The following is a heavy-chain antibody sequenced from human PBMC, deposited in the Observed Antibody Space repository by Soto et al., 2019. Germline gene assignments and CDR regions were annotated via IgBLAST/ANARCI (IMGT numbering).Heavy chain of an antibody. Sequence: EVQLLESGGGLVQPGGSLRLSCTASGFTFSSYAMRWVRQAPGKGLEWVSAISGSGGSTYYADSVKGRFTISRDNSKNTLYLQMNSLRAEDTAVYYCARRGSGSYYDYWGQGTLVTVSS. CDR1: GFTFSSYA. J-gene: IGHJ4*02. D-gene: IGHD1-26*01. CDR2: ISGSGGST. V-gene: IGHV3-23*01. CDR3: ARRGSGSYYDY.